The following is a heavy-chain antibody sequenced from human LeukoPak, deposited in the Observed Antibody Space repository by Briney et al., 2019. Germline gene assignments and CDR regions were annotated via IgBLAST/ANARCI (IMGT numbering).Heavy chain of an antibody. V-gene: IGHV3-7*01. CDR3: ARGAPEWELLPRAHAFDI. CDR1: GFTFSSYW. D-gene: IGHD1-26*01. Sequence: PGGSLRLSCAASGFTFSSYWMSWVRQAPGKGLEWVANIKQDGSEKYYVDSVKGRFTISRDNAKNSLYLQMNSLRAEDTAVYYCARGAPEWELLPRAHAFDIWGQGTMVTVSS. CDR2: IKQDGSEK. J-gene: IGHJ3*02.